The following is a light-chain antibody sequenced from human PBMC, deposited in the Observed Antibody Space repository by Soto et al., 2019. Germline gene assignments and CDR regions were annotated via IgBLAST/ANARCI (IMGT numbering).Light chain of an antibody. CDR1: SSNIGAGHH. CDR2: NND. Sequence: SVLTPPPSVSGAPGQRVTVSCTGSSSNIGAGHHVHWYQQLPGTAPKLLIYNNDNRPSGVPDRFSGSKSGTSASLAISGLQAEDEAEYYCQSYDTSLSDVLFGGGTQLTVL. J-gene: IGLJ2*01. CDR3: QSYDTSLSDVL. V-gene: IGLV1-40*01.